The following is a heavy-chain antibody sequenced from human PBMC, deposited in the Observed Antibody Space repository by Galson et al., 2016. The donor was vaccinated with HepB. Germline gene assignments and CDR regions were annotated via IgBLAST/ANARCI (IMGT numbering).Heavy chain of an antibody. CDR3: AARGNSWPYY. CDR2: TVAGNGDT. CDR1: GVTFSTSA. V-gene: IGHV1-58*01. Sequence: SVKVSCKASGVTFSTSAVQWVRQARGQHLEWIGWTVAGNGDTKYAQKFQERATITRDMSTRTAYMELSSLTSEDTAVYYCAARGNSWPYYWGQGTLVTVSS. J-gene: IGHJ4*02. D-gene: IGHD6-13*01.